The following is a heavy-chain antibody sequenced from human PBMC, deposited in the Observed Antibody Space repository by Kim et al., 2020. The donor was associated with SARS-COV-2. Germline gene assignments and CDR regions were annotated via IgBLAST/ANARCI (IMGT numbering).Heavy chain of an antibody. CDR1: GGTFSSYA. V-gene: IGHV1-69*13. Sequence: SVKVSCKASGGTFSSYAISWVRQAPGQGLEWMGGIIPIFGTANYAQKFQGRVTITADESTSTAYMELSSLRSEDTAVYYCARGVRSQNYYYYGMDDWGQGTTVTVSS. D-gene: IGHD4-17*01. CDR2: IIPIFGTA. J-gene: IGHJ6*02. CDR3: ARGVRSQNYYYYGMDD.